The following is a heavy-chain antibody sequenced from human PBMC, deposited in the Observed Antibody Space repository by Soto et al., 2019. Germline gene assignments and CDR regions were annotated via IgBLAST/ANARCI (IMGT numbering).Heavy chain of an antibody. Sequence: SVKVSCKASGGTFNSYSIDWVRQAPGQGLEWMGGIIPMSGRPNYAQRFQGRVTFSADKSTNTVYLEVNNLRHEDTAVYYCTRRGRQSANWFDPWGQGTLVTVYS. CDR1: GGTFNSYS. J-gene: IGHJ5*02. CDR3: TRRGRQSANWFDP. CDR2: IIPMSGRP. V-gene: IGHV1-69*06.